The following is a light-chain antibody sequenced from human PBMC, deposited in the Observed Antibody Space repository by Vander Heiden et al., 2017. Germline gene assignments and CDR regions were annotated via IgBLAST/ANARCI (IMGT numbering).Light chain of an antibody. CDR1: QSVSSY. Sequence: EIVMTQSQATLSVSPGENATLSGRASQSVSSYLAWYLQRPGQAPRLLMSGASTRATGIPARFSGRGSGTDFTLTISSLEPEDFAVYYCQQRSTWPLTFGGGTKVEIK. CDR3: QQRSTWPLT. J-gene: IGKJ4*01. CDR2: GAS. V-gene: IGKV3-11*01.